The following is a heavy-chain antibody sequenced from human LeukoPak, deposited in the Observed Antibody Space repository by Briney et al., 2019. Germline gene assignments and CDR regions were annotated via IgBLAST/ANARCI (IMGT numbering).Heavy chain of an antibody. CDR1: GFTFSSYS. Sequence: GRSLRLSCAASGFTFSSYSMNWVRQAPGKGLEWVSYISSSSSTIYYADSVKGRFTISRDNAKNSLYLQMNSLRAEDTAVYYCASVEDIVVVVAAHYYGMDVWGQGTTVTVSS. CDR2: ISSSSSTI. CDR3: ASVEDIVVVVAAHYYGMDV. J-gene: IGHJ6*02. D-gene: IGHD2-15*01. V-gene: IGHV3-48*01.